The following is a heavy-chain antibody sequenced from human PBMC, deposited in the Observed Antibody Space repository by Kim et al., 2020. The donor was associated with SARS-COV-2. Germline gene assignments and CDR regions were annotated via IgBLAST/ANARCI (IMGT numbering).Heavy chain of an antibody. D-gene: IGHD5-18*01. J-gene: IGHJ4*02. CDR2: IYYSGST. CDR1: GGSISSSSYY. Sequence: SETLSLTCTVSGGSISSSSYYWGWIRQPPGKGLEWIGSIYYSGSTYYNPSLKSRVTISVDTSKNQFSLKLSSVTAADTAVYYCARAKLWLPCDYWGQGTLVTVSS. V-gene: IGHV4-39*01. CDR3: ARAKLWLPCDY.